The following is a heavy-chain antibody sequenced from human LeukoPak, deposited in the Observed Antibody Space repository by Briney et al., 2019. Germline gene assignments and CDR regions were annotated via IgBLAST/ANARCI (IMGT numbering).Heavy chain of an antibody. Sequence: GGSLRLSCAASGFTFSSYGMSWVRQAPGKGLEWVANIKQDGGEKYYVDSVKGRFTISRDNAKNSLYLQMNSLRAEDTAVYYCAREDIVATGAFDYWGQGTLVTVSS. CDR1: GFTFSSYG. D-gene: IGHD5-12*01. V-gene: IGHV3-7*01. CDR3: AREDIVATGAFDY. J-gene: IGHJ4*02. CDR2: IKQDGGEK.